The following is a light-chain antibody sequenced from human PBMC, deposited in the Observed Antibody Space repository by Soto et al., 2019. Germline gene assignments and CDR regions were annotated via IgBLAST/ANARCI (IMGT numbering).Light chain of an antibody. J-gene: IGKJ5*01. CDR2: GAS. CDR3: QQYNNWPLT. Sequence: IVMTQSPAALSMSPGERATLSCRASQSLNRDLAWYQQKPGQSPRLLIYGASSRATGIPVRFSGSGSGTEFTLTISSLQSEDFAVYYCQQYNNWPLTFGQGTQLEIK. V-gene: IGKV3-15*01. CDR1: QSLNRD.